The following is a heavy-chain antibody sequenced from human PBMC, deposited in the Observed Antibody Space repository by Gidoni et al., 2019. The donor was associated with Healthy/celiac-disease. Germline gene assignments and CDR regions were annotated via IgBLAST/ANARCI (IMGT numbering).Heavy chain of an antibody. CDR3: TEGSGSYYFDY. CDR2: IRSKAYGGTT. V-gene: IGHV3-49*03. CDR1: GFTFGDYA. Sequence: EVQLVESGGGLVQPGRSLRLSCTASGFTFGDYAMSWFRQAPGKGLEWVGFIRSKAYGGTTEYAASVKGRFTISRDDSKSIAYLQMNSLKTEDTAVYYCTEGSGSYYFDYWGQGTLVTVSS. D-gene: IGHD1-26*01. J-gene: IGHJ4*02.